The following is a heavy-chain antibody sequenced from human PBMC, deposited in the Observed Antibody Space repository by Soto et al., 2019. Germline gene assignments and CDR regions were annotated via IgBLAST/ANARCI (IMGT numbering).Heavy chain of an antibody. CDR3: AKARGSSTPGPGSY. Sequence: GGSLRLSFAASGFTFSTYAMSWFRQAPGKGLEWVSVISGSGGDTYYADSVKGRFTISRDNSKNTLSLQMNSLRAEDTAVYYCAKARGSSTPGPGSYWGQGTQVTVPS. CDR1: GFTFSTYA. CDR2: ISGSGGDT. J-gene: IGHJ1*01. D-gene: IGHD2-2*01. V-gene: IGHV3-23*01.